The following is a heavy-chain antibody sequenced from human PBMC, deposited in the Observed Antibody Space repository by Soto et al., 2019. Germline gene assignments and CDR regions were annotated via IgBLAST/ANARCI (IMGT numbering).Heavy chain of an antibody. V-gene: IGHV3-23*01. CDR1: GFTFKDYA. CDR3: ARDYTVAADPSSVILFDY. J-gene: IGHJ4*02. D-gene: IGHD2-15*01. CDR2: IIANGGT. Sequence: GGSLRLSCAASGFTFKDYAMSCVRHAPGNGLQWVSIIIANGGTFYADSVKGRFTISRDNSKNTVYLQMSSLRVEDTAIYYCARDYTVAADPSSVILFDYWGQGALVTVSS.